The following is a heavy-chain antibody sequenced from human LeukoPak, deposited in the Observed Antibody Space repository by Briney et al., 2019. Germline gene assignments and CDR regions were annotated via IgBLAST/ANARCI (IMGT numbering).Heavy chain of an antibody. Sequence: GRSLRLSCAASGFTFSTYWMSWVRQAPGKGLEWLANIKEDGSEINYADSVRGRFTISRDNAKNSLYLQMNSLRAEDTAVYYCARGYTCGYWRQGTLVIVSS. CDR2: IKEDGSEI. D-gene: IGHD5-18*01. J-gene: IGHJ4*02. V-gene: IGHV3-7*04. CDR3: ARGYTCGY. CDR1: GFTFSTYW.